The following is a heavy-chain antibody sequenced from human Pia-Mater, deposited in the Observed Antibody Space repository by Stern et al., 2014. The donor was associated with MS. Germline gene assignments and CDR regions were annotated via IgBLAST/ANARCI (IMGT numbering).Heavy chain of an antibody. Sequence: VQLVESGGGVVQPGRSLRLSCAASGFTFSSYGMNWVRQAPGKGLEWVAVIWYDGSNKYYADSVKGRFTISRDNSKNTLYLQMNSLRAEDTAVYYCARGLGTYDSSGYWVFDYWGQGTLVTVSS. D-gene: IGHD3-22*01. V-gene: IGHV3-33*01. CDR1: GFTFSSYG. CDR3: ARGLGTYDSSGYWVFDY. CDR2: IWYDGSNK. J-gene: IGHJ4*02.